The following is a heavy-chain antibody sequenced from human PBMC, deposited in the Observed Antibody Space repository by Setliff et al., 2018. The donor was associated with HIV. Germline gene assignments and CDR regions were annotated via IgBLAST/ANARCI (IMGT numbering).Heavy chain of an antibody. Sequence: ASVKVSCKASGYTFTSYHMHWVRQAPGQGLVWMGLINPSGGTTSYAQKFQVRFTMTADRSTDTAYMELSGLRSEDTAIYYCVLYSTGASRFDYWGQGTLVTVSS. V-gene: IGHV1-46*01. CDR2: INPSGGTT. D-gene: IGHD2-8*01. CDR1: GYTFTSYH. CDR3: VLYSTGASRFDY. J-gene: IGHJ4*02.